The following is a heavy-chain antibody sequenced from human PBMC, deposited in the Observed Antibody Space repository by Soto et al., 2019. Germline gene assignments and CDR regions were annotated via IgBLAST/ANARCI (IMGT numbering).Heavy chain of an antibody. Sequence: QITLKESGPTLVKPTQTLTLTCTFSGFSLSTSGVGVGWIRQPPGKALEWLALIYWNDDKRYSPSLKSRLTSTKDTSKNQVVLTMTNMDPVDTATYYCAHRVQWLGDFDYWGQGTLVTVSA. CDR3: AHRVQWLGDFDY. V-gene: IGHV2-5*01. D-gene: IGHD6-19*01. J-gene: IGHJ4*02. CDR2: IYWNDDK. CDR1: GFSLSTSGVG.